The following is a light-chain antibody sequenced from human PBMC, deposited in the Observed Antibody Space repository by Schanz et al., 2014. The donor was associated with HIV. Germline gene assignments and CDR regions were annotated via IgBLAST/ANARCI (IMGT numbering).Light chain of an antibody. CDR2: EVN. CDR1: SSDIGGYDY. V-gene: IGLV2-14*01. Sequence: HSALTQPAFVSGSPGQSITISCNGTSSDIGGYDYVSWYQQSPGKAPKLLIYEVNKRPSGVPRRFSGSKSGNTASLTISGLQSEDEADYYCAAWDDSLNGYVFGTGTKLTVL. J-gene: IGLJ1*01. CDR3: AAWDDSLNGYV.